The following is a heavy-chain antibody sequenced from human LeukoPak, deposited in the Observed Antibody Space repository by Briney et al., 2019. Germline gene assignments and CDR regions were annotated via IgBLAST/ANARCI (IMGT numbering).Heavy chain of an antibody. CDR1: GFTFDDYA. CDR3: AKDRTPWLVQEGAFDY. Sequence: SGRSLRLSCAASGFTFDDYAMHWVRQAPGKGLEWVSGISWNSGSIGYADSVKGRFTISRDNAKNSLYLQMNSLRAEDTALYYCAKDRTPWLVQEGAFDYWGQGTLVTVSS. V-gene: IGHV3-9*01. J-gene: IGHJ4*02. D-gene: IGHD6-19*01. CDR2: ISWNSGSI.